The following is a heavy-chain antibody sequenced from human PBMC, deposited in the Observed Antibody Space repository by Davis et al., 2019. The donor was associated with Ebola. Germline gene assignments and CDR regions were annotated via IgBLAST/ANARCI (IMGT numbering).Heavy chain of an antibody. D-gene: IGHD3-3*01. CDR3: ARGRFLDRNGGMDV. CDR1: GGTFRSYA. V-gene: IGHV1-69*13. J-gene: IGHJ6*02. CDR2: IIPIFGTA. Sequence: SVPVSCQASGGTFRSYAIRWVRQAPGHGLEWVGGIIPIFGTANYAQKFQGRVTITADESTSTAYMELSSLRSEDTAVYYCARGRFLDRNGGMDVWGQGTTVTVSS.